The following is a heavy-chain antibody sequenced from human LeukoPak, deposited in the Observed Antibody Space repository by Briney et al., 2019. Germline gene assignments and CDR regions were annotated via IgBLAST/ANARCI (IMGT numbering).Heavy chain of an antibody. V-gene: IGHV4-59*01. D-gene: IGHD3-10*01. CDR3: ASVGFGVFLDAFDI. Sequence: SETLSLTCTVSGGSISSYYWSWIRQPPGKGLEWIGYIYYSGSTNYNPSLKSRVTISVDTSKNQFSLKLSSVTAADTAVYYCASVGFGVFLDAFDIWGQGTMVTVSS. CDR1: GGSISSYY. CDR2: IYYSGST. J-gene: IGHJ3*02.